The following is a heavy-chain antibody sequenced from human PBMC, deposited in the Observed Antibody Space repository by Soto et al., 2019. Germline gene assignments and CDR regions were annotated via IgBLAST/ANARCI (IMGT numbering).Heavy chain of an antibody. V-gene: IGHV4-30-4*01. J-gene: IGHJ4*02. D-gene: IGHD3-16*01. CDR3: ASGAAGDKVDY. Sequence: QVQVQESGPGLVKPSETLSLTCTVSGGSISNDNYCWGWVRQSPGKGLEWIGNSYDGGTTYNNPSLTGRVTISIDTAKMQFALMLSYDTATDTGVSGCASGAAGDKVDYWGQGTLVTVSS. CDR2: SYDGGTT. CDR1: GGSISNDNYC.